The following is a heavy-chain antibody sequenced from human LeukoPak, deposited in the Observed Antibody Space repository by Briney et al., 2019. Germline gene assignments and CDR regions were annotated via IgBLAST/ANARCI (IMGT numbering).Heavy chain of an antibody. Sequence: ASVKVSCKASGYTFTSYGISWVRQAPGQGLEWMGWISAYNGNTNYAQKLQGRVTMTTDTSTSTAYMELRSLRSDDTAVYYCARDRPWYYYDSSAPAXXIWGXXTMVTVSS. V-gene: IGHV1-18*01. CDR3: ARDRPWYYYDSSAPAXXI. D-gene: IGHD3-22*01. J-gene: IGHJ3*02. CDR2: ISAYNGNT. CDR1: GYTFTSYG.